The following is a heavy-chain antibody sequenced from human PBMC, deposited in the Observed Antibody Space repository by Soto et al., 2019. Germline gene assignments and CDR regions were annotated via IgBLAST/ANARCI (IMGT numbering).Heavy chain of an antibody. CDR2: INPSGGST. Sequence: QVQLVQSGAEVKKPGASVKLSCEASGYTFTSYYVHWVRQAPGQGFEWMGIINPSGGSTRYAQKFQGRVNITGDTSTSTVYMELSSLRSEDTAVYYCARALPRIAASREGDYWGQGTLVTVSS. J-gene: IGHJ4*02. CDR3: ARALPRIAASREGDY. CDR1: GYTFTSYY. D-gene: IGHD6-6*01. V-gene: IGHV1-46*01.